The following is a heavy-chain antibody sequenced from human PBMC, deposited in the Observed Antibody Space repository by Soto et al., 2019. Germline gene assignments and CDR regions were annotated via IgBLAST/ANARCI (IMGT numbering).Heavy chain of an antibody. CDR2: IIPICGTA. CDR3: ARKRRDGYNFGGMDV. D-gene: IGHD5-12*01. J-gene: IGHJ6*01. CDR1: GGTFSSYA. V-gene: IGHV1-69*01. Sequence: QMQLVQSGAEVKKPGSSVKVSCKASGGTFSSYAISWVRQAPGQGLEWMGGIIPICGTANYAQKFQGRVTITADESKSTAYMELSSLRSEDTAVYYCARKRRDGYNFGGMDVWGQGTTVTVSS.